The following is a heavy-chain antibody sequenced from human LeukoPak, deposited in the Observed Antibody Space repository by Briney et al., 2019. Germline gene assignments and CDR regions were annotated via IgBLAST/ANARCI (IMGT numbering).Heavy chain of an antibody. J-gene: IGHJ3*02. D-gene: IGHD3-10*01. V-gene: IGHV4-39*01. CDR3: ARHDHYGSGSRNAFDI. CDR1: GGSISSGGYY. Sequence: SETLSLTCTVSGGSISSGGYYWGWIRQPPGKGLEWIGSIYYSGSTYYNPSLKSRVTISVDTSKNQFSLKLSSVTAADTAVYYCARHDHYGSGSRNAFDIWGQGTMVTVSS. CDR2: IYYSGST.